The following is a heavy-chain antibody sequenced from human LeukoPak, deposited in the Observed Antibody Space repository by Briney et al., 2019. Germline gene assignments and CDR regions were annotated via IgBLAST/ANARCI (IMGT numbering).Heavy chain of an antibody. D-gene: IGHD5-12*01. V-gene: IGHV1-2*02. CDR1: GYTFTAYY. CDR3: ARDSVESGYDSWWFDP. Sequence: GASVKVSCKASGYTFTAYYIHWLRQAPGQGLEWMGWINPNSGATNYAQKFQGRVTMTRDTSISTAYMELSRLRSDDTAVYYCARDSVESGYDSWWFDPWGQGTLVTVSS. J-gene: IGHJ5*02. CDR2: INPNSGAT.